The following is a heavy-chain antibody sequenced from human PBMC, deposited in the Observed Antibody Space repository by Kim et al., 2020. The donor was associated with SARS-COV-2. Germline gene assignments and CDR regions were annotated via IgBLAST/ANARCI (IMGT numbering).Heavy chain of an antibody. J-gene: IGHJ2*01. V-gene: IGHV3-13*01. Sequence: GGSLRLSCAASGFTFSSYDMHWVRQATGKGLEWVSAIGTAGDTYYPGSVKGRFTISRENAKNSLYLQMNSLRAGDTAVYYCARVRWVRLDSNYYDSSGYPGSYWYFDLWGRGTLVTVSS. D-gene: IGHD3-22*01. CDR3: ARVRWVRLDSNYYDSSGYPGSYWYFDL. CDR2: IGTAGDT. CDR1: GFTFSSYD.